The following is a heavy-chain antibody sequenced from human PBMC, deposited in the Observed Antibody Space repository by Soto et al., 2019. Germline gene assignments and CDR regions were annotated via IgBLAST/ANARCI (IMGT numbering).Heavy chain of an antibody. Sequence: EVQLLESRGDLVQPGGSLRLSCVASGFTFSDYVMSWVRQVPGKGLEWVSSISDGGERTDYRDSVRGRFTISRDNARFTLHLQMNSLRVDDTAIYFCARDRSTDFGLDVWGQGTTVTVSS. CDR3: ARDRSTDFGLDV. V-gene: IGHV3-23*01. D-gene: IGHD3-3*01. J-gene: IGHJ6*02. CDR1: GFTFSDYV. CDR2: ISDGGERT.